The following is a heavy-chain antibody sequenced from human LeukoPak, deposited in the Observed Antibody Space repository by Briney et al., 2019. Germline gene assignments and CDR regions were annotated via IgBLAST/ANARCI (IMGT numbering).Heavy chain of an antibody. Sequence: GESLKISCKGSGYSFTSYWIGWVRQMPGKGLEWMGIIYPGDSDTRYSPSFQGQVTISADKSISTAYLQWSSLKASDTATYYCARLTPYGKLYYYGMDVWGQGTTVTVSS. CDR3: ARLTPYGKLYYYGMDV. V-gene: IGHV5-51*01. D-gene: IGHD3-10*01. CDR2: IYPGDSDT. CDR1: GYSFTSYW. J-gene: IGHJ6*02.